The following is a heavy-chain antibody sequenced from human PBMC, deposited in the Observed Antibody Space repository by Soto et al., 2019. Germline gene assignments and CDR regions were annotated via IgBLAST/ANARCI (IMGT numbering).Heavy chain of an antibody. J-gene: IGHJ3*02. CDR3: ARGSGPNDAFDI. CDR1: GGSVSSGSYY. Sequence: QVQLQESGPGLVKPSETLSLTCTVSGGSVSSGSYYWSWIRQPPGKGLEWIGYIYYSGSTNYNPSLKRRVTISVDTSKKPFSLQLSSVTAADTAVYYCARGSGPNDAFDIWGQGTRVTVSS. CDR2: IYYSGST. V-gene: IGHV4-61*01. D-gene: IGHD2-15*01.